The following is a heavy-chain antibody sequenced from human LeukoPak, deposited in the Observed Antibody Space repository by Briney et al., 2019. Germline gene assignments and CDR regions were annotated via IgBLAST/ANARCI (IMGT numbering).Heavy chain of an antibody. V-gene: IGHV1-69*05. CDR1: GGTFSSYS. CDR3: ARDRYSGSYHMDY. J-gene: IGHJ4*02. D-gene: IGHD1-26*01. CDR2: IIPIFGTA. Sequence: ASVKVSCKASGGTFSSYSISWVRQAPGQGLEWMGGIIPIFGTANYAQKFQGRVTITTDESTSTAYMELSSLRSEDTAVYYCARDRYSGSYHMDYWGQGTLVTVSS.